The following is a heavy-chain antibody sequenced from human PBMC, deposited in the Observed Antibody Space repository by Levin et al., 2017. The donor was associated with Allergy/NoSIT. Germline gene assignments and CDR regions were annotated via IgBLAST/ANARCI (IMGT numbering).Heavy chain of an antibody. CDR2: ISYAGSYT. V-gene: IGHV3-30-3*01. Sequence: PGGSLRLSCAASGFTFSTYNMHWVRQAPGKGLEWVAVISYAGSYTNYADSVRGRFTISRDNSKDTLYLQMSSLRPEDTAVYYCARVALPHSSGWYNYWGQGTLVTVSS. D-gene: IGHD6-19*01. CDR1: GFTFSTYN. J-gene: IGHJ4*01. CDR3: ARVALPHSSGWYNY.